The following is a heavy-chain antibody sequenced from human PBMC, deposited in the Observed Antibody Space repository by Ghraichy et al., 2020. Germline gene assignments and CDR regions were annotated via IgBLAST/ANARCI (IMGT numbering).Heavy chain of an antibody. D-gene: IGHD6-6*01. Sequence: SETLSLTCAVYGGSFSGFYWSWIRQPPGKGLEWIGEINHSGSTNYNPSLKSRVTISVDTSKNQFSLRLSSVTAADTAVYYCAREIRSMIAARYYYYYGMDVWGQGTTVTVSS. V-gene: IGHV4-34*01. CDR2: INHSGST. J-gene: IGHJ6*02. CDR1: GGSFSGFY. CDR3: AREIRSMIAARYYYYYGMDV.